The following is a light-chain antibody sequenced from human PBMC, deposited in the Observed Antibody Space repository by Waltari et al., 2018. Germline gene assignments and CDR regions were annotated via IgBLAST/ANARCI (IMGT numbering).Light chain of an antibody. CDR3: CSYVGLGIYV. CDR1: TSDVENYNL. V-gene: IGLV2-23*02. Sequence: QSALTQPASVSGTPGQSITISCTGTTSDVENYNLVSWYQQYPGKAPQLMVYEVTKRASGVSDRFSGSKSGNTASLTIHGRQSEDEADYYCCSYVGLGIYVFGSGTKVTVL. CDR2: EVT. J-gene: IGLJ1*01.